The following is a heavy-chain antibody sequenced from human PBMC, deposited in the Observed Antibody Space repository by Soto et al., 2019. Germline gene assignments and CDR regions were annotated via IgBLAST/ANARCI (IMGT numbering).Heavy chain of an antibody. CDR2: IYYNGRT. J-gene: IGHJ4*02. CDR3: TSSREASGDIVVVPTPPFDF. V-gene: IGHV4-39*01. D-gene: IGHD2-2*01. CDR1: GGSIGNTSYY. Sequence: SETLSLTCSVSGGSIGNTSYYWGWIRQSPGKGLEWIGTIYYNGRTSYNPSLKSRVTISLDTSKNQFSLKLGSVTAADTAVYYCTSSREASGDIVVVPTPPFDFRARGSPVTVSS.